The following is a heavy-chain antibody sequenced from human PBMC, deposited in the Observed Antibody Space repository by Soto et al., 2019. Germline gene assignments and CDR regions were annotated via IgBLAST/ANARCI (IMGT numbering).Heavy chain of an antibody. Sequence: SETLSLTCTVSGASISSGSYYWSWIRQLPGKGLEWIGYISNSGSTNYNPSLKSRVTISVDTSKNQFSLKLSSVTAADTAVYYCAREGGITGTTYYGMDVWGQGTTVTVSS. V-gene: IGHV4-61*01. J-gene: IGHJ6*02. CDR2: ISNSGST. CDR3: AREGGITGTTYYGMDV. D-gene: IGHD1-7*01. CDR1: GASISSGSYY.